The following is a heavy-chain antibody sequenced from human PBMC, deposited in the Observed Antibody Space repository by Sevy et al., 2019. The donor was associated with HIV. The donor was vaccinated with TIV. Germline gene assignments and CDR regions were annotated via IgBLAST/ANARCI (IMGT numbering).Heavy chain of an antibody. J-gene: IGHJ4*02. CDR1: GFTFSSYG. Sequence: GGSLRLSCAASGFTFSSYGMHWVRQAPGKGLEWVAVISYDGSNKYYADSVKGRFTISRDNSKNTLNLQMNSLRAEDTAVYYCAKTISGYDSARRFDYWGQGTLVTVSS. V-gene: IGHV3-30*18. CDR3: AKTISGYDSARRFDY. D-gene: IGHD5-12*01. CDR2: ISYDGSNK.